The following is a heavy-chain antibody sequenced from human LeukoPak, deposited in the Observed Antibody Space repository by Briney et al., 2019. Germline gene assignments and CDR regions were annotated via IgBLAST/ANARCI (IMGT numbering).Heavy chain of an antibody. J-gene: IGHJ4*02. CDR3: ATKQWLAPPPDS. CDR2: INTDGTVT. Sequence: GGSLTLPCAASGFTFSKYCMLWLRHARGRGLVRVSRINTDGTVTTYADSVKGRFTVSRDNADNTMFLQMNSVRDEDTAVYYCATKQWLAPPPDSWGQGTPGTVSS. CDR1: GFTFSKYC. D-gene: IGHD6-19*01. V-gene: IGHV3-74*01.